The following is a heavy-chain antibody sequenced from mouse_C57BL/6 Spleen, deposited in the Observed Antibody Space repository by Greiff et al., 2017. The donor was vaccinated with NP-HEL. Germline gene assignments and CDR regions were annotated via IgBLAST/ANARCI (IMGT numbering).Heavy chain of an antibody. CDR2: IDPSDSET. CDR3: ASQGGNYDYAMDY. V-gene: IGHV1-52*01. D-gene: IGHD2-1*01. CDR1: GYTFTSYW. Sequence: QVQLQQPGAELVRPGSSVKLSCKASGYTFTSYWMHWVKQRPIQGLEWIGNIDPSDSETHYNQKFKDKATLTVDKFSSTAYMQLSSLTSEDSAVYNCASQGGNYDYAMDYWGQRTSVTVSS. J-gene: IGHJ4*01.